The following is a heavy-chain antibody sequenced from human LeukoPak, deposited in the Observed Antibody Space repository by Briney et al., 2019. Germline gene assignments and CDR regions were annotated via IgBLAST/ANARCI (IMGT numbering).Heavy chain of an antibody. CDR1: GFTFSSYG. Sequence: GGSLRLSCAASGFTFSSYGMHWVRQAPGKGLEWVAVIWYDGSNKYYADSVKGRFTISRDNSKNTLYLQMNSLRAEDTALYYCAKGDMVRGVIGGFDPWGQGTLVTVSS. V-gene: IGHV3-30*02. J-gene: IGHJ5*02. CDR2: IWYDGSNK. D-gene: IGHD3-10*01. CDR3: AKGDMVRGVIGGFDP.